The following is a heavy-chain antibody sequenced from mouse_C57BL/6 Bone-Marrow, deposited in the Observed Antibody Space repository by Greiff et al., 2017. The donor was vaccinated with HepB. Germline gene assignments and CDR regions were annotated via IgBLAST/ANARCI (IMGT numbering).Heavy chain of an antibody. CDR2: IYPRDGST. CDR1: GYTFTDHT. Sequence: QVQLQHSDAELVKPGASVKISCKVSGYTFTDHTIHWMKQRPEQGLEWIGYIYPRDGSTKYNEKFKGKATLTADKSSSTAYMQLNSLTSEDSAVYFCARKGIYYDYDGTSFDYWGQGTTLTVSS. J-gene: IGHJ2*01. D-gene: IGHD2-4*01. V-gene: IGHV1-78*01. CDR3: ARKGIYYDYDGTSFDY.